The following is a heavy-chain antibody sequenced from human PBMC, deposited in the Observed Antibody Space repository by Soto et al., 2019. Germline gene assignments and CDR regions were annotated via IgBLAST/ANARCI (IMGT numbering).Heavy chain of an antibody. CDR3: AKDRFDINGTLLDY. CDR2: ISYDGSNK. J-gene: IGHJ4*02. D-gene: IGHD1-20*01. CDR1: GFTFSSYG. V-gene: IGHV3-30*18. Sequence: PGGSLRLSCAASGFTFSSYGMHWVRQAPGKGLEWVAVISYDGSNKYYVDSVKGRFTISRDNSKNTLYLQMNSLRAEDTAVYYCAKDRFDINGTLLDYWGQGTLVTVSS.